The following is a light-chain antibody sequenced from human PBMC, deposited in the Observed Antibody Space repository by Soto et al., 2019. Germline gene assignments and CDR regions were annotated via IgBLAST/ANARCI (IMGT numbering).Light chain of an antibody. V-gene: IGKV3-20*01. CDR1: QSVTSY. CDR2: GAS. J-gene: IGKJ1*01. CDR3: QEYGSSPWP. Sequence: ENVLTLTAATLALSRKERDTLSCRASQSVTSYLAWYQQKPGQAPRLLIYGASSRATGIPDRFSGSGSGTDFTLTLSCLEPEDFAVYYCQEYGSSPWPFGQGTKVDI.